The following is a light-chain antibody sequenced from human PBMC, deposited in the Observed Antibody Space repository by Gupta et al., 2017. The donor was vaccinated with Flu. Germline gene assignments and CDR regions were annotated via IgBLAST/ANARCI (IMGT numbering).Light chain of an antibody. J-gene: IGLJ2*01. Sequence: QSALTQPRSVSGSPGPSVPTSCTGASSDDGGYNYVSWYQQHPGKAPKLMIYEVTKRPSGVPDRFSGSKSGNTASLTISGLQAGDEADYYCSSYAGTYTFWIFGGGTKLTVL. V-gene: IGLV2-11*01. CDR3: SSYAGTYTFWI. CDR1: SSDDGGYNY. CDR2: EVT.